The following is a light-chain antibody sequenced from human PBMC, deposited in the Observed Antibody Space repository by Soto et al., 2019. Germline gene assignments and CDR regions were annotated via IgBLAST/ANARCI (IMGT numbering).Light chain of an antibody. V-gene: IGKV1-9*01. CDR2: VAS. J-gene: IGKJ3*01. CDR1: QGISSY. Sequence: IQLTQSPSSLSASVGDRVTITCRASQGISSYLVWYQQKPGTAPKLLIYVASTLQSGVPSRFSGSGSGTDFTLTISSLQPEDFATYYCQQLNSSPFTFGPGTKVDIK. CDR3: QQLNSSPFT.